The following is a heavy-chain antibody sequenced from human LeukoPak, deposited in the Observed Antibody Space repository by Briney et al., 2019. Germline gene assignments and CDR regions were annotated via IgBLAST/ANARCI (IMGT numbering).Heavy chain of an antibody. CDR3: ARGRRYYYDSSGPDAFDI. CDR1: GGSISSYD. D-gene: IGHD3-22*01. Sequence: SETLSLTCTVSGGSISSYDWSWIRQPPGKGLEWIGYIYYSGSTNYNPSLKSRVTISVDTSKNRFSLKLSSVTAADTAVYYCARGRRYYYDSSGPDAFDIWGQGTMVTVSS. V-gene: IGHV4-59*01. CDR2: IYYSGST. J-gene: IGHJ3*02.